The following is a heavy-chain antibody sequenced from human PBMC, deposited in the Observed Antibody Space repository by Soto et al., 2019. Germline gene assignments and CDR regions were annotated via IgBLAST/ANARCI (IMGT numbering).Heavy chain of an antibody. V-gene: IGHV3-74*01. CDR2: INSDGSST. Sequence: GGSLRLSCAASGFNFSSYWMHWVRQAPGKGLVWVSRINSDGSSTSYADSVKGRFNITRDNAKNTLYLQMNSLRAEDPAVYYCARDPGDILTGYPTNLFDPWGHGTLVTVSS. J-gene: IGHJ5*02. CDR1: GFNFSSYW. CDR3: ARDPGDILTGYPTNLFDP. D-gene: IGHD3-9*01.